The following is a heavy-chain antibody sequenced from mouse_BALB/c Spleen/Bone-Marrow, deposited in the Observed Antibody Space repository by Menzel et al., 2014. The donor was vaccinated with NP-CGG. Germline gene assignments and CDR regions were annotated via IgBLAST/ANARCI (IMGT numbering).Heavy chain of an antibody. J-gene: IGHJ2*01. V-gene: IGHV2-9*02. Sequence: VMLVESGPGLVAPSQRLSITCTVSGFSLTSYGVHWVRPPPGKGLEWLGVIWAGGSTNYNSALMSRLSISKDNSKSQVFLKMNSLQTDDTAMYYCASYGNYFDYWGQGTTLTVSS. D-gene: IGHD2-1*01. CDR2: IWAGGST. CDR1: GFSLTSYG. CDR3: ASYGNYFDY.